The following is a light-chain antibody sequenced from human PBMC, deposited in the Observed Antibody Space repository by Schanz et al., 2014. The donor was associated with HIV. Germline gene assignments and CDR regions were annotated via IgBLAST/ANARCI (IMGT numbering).Light chain of an antibody. CDR2: GAS. CDR1: QSVGSNY. J-gene: IGKJ2*01. V-gene: IGKV3-20*01. CDR3: QQYGSSPGT. Sequence: EIVLTQSPGTLSLSPGERATLSCRASQSVGSNYLAWYQQKPGQAPRLLIPGASRRATSIPDRFSGGGSGTDFTLTISRLEPEDVAVYYCQQYGSSPGTFGQGTKLEIK.